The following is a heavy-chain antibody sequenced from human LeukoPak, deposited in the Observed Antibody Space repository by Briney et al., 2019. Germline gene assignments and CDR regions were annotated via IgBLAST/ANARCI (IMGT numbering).Heavy chain of an antibody. Sequence: ASVKVSCKASGYTFTSYDINWVRQATGQGLEWMGWMNPNSGNTGYAQKFQGRVTMTRNTSISTAYMELSSLRPEDTAVYYCARVRGITMVRGVYYYYYGMDVWGQGTTVTVSS. J-gene: IGHJ6*02. V-gene: IGHV1-8*01. D-gene: IGHD3-10*01. CDR2: MNPNSGNT. CDR3: ARVRGITMVRGVYYYYYGMDV. CDR1: GYTFTSYD.